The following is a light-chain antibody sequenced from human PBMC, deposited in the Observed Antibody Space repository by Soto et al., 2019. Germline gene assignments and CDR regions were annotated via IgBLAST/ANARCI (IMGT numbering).Light chain of an antibody. CDR2: GTS. CDR3: QQYGNSRWT. V-gene: IGKV3-20*01. CDR1: QSVSSSY. J-gene: IGKJ1*01. Sequence: EIVLTQSPDTLSLSPGERATLSCRASQSVSSSYLAWYQQTPGQAPRLLIYGTSNRATGIPDRFSGSGSGTDFTLTISRLEPEDFAMYYCQQYGNSRWTFGQGTKVEIK.